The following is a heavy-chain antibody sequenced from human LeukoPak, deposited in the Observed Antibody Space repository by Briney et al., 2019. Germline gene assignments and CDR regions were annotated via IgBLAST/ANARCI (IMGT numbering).Heavy chain of an antibody. J-gene: IGHJ4*02. D-gene: IGHD2-2*01. Sequence: GGSLRLSCAASGFTFSSYAMHWVRQAPGKGLEWVAVISYDGSNKYYADSVKGRFTISRDNSKNTLYLQMNSLRAEDTAVYYCAKDESRYCSSTSCYPFDYWGQGTLVIVSS. CDR3: AKDESRYCSSTSCYPFDY. V-gene: IGHV3-30-3*01. CDR1: GFTFSSYA. CDR2: ISYDGSNK.